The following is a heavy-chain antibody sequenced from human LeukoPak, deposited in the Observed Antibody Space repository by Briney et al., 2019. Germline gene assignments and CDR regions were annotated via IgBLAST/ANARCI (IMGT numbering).Heavy chain of an antibody. CDR1: GYTFTSYA. J-gene: IGHJ4*02. Sequence: ASVKVSCKASGYTFTSYAMHWVRQAPGQRLEWMGWISAYNGNTNYAQKLQGRVTMTTDTSTSTAYMELRSLRSEDTAAYYCATDRVGVRGVYYFDYWGQGTLVTVSS. D-gene: IGHD3-10*01. CDR3: ATDRVGVRGVYYFDY. V-gene: IGHV1-18*01. CDR2: ISAYNGNT.